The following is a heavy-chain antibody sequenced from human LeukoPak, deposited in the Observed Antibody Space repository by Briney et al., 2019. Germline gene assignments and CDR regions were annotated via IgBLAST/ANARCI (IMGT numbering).Heavy chain of an antibody. Sequence: PSETLSLTCTVSGGSSSAYYYTWIRQPPGKGLEWIGLIYNSGSTNYNPSLKSRVIISADTSKNQFSLKLTSVTAAGTAVYYCAREFSDWGQGTLVTVSS. CDR1: GGSSSAYY. D-gene: IGHD6-19*01. CDR2: IYNSGST. CDR3: AREFSD. V-gene: IGHV4-59*01. J-gene: IGHJ4*02.